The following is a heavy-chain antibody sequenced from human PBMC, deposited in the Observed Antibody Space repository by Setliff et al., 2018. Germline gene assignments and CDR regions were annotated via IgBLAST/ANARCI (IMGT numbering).Heavy chain of an antibody. D-gene: IGHD5-12*01. CDR3: ARGGTFHYFDY. CDR2: VYYSGAA. V-gene: IGHV4-59*01. Sequence: KPSETLSLTCTVSGGSFSTYYWSWIRQAPGKGLEWIGHVYYSGAANYNPSLKSRVTVSVDTSKNQFSLRLISVTAADTAVYYCARGGTFHYFDYWGQGTPVTVSS. J-gene: IGHJ4*02. CDR1: GGSFSTYY.